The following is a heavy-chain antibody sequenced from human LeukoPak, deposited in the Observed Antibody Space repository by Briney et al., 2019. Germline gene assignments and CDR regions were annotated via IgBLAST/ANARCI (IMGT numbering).Heavy chain of an antibody. V-gene: IGHV3-9*01. D-gene: IGHD3-10*01. CDR2: ISWNSGSI. J-gene: IGHJ5*02. CDR1: GFTFSTYA. CDR3: AKEGYYGSGRHNWFDP. Sequence: GGSLRLSCAASGFTFSTYAMSWVRQAPGKGLEWVSGISWNSGSIGYADSVKGRFTNSRDNAKNSLYLQMNSLRAEDTALYYCAKEGYYGSGRHNWFDPWGQGTLVTVSS.